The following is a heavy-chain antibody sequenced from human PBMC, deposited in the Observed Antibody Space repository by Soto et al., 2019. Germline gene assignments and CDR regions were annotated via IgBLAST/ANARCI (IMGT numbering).Heavy chain of an antibody. Sequence: SETLSLTCTVSGDSITTGYYYWGWIRQPPGKGLEWIGSIFHSGNSYYNPSLKSRVTISVDTSKNQFSLKLSSVTAADTAVYYCARHNGPLYVGYYYDMDVWGQGTTVTAP. D-gene: IGHD3-16*01. CDR2: IFHSGNS. J-gene: IGHJ6*02. V-gene: IGHV4-39*01. CDR3: ARHNGPLYVGYYYDMDV. CDR1: GDSITTGYYY.